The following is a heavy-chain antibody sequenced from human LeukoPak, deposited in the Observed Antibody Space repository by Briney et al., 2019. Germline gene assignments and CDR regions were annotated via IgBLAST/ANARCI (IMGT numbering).Heavy chain of an antibody. CDR1: GFTFSSYS. CDR2: ISSRSSYI. D-gene: IGHD3-10*01. J-gene: IGHJ4*02. Sequence: GGSLRLSCAASGFTFSSYSMNWVRQAPGKGLEWVSSISSRSSYIYYADSVKGRFTISRDNAKNSLYLQMNSLRAEDTAVYYCARDPSISYYFDYWGQGTLVTVSS. CDR3: ARDPSISYYFDY. V-gene: IGHV3-21*01.